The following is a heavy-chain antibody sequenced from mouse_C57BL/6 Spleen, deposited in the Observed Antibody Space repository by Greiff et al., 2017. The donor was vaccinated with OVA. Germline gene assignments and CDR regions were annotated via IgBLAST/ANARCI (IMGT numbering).Heavy chain of an antibody. CDR2: INPNNGGT. Sequence: VQLQQSGPELVKPGASVKIPCKASGYTFTDYNMDWVKQSHGKSLEWIGDINPNNGGTIYNQKFKGKATLTVDKSSSTAYMELRSLTSEDTAVYDCARWGYGNSPYAMDYWGQGTSVTVSS. CDR3: ARWGYGNSPYAMDY. D-gene: IGHD2-1*01. CDR1: GYTFTDYN. J-gene: IGHJ4*01. V-gene: IGHV1-18*01.